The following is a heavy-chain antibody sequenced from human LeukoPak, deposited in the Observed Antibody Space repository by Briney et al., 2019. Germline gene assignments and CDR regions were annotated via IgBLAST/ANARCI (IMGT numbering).Heavy chain of an antibody. Sequence: ASVTVSFKSSVGTFSSYAFSWVRQAPGQGLEWMGRIIPILGIANYAQKFQGRVTITADKSTSTAYMELSSLRSEDTAVYYCARGRYYYGSGSYYTYYFDYWGQGTLVTVSS. V-gene: IGHV1-69*04. CDR1: VGTFSSYA. CDR2: IIPILGIA. CDR3: ARGRYYYGSGSYYTYYFDY. J-gene: IGHJ4*02. D-gene: IGHD3-10*01.